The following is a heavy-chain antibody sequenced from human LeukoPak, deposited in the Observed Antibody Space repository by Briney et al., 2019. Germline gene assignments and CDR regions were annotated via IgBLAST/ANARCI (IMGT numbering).Heavy chain of an antibody. CDR2: IYHSGST. CDR3: ARDRDDSRITAFDI. Sequence: PSGTLSLTCAVSGGSISSSNWWSWVRQPPGKGLEWIGEIYHSGSTNYNPSLKSRVTISVDKSKNQFSLKLSSVTAADTAVYYCARDRDDSRITAFDIWGQGTMVTVSS. V-gene: IGHV4-4*02. CDR1: GGSISSSNW. D-gene: IGHD3-22*01. J-gene: IGHJ3*02.